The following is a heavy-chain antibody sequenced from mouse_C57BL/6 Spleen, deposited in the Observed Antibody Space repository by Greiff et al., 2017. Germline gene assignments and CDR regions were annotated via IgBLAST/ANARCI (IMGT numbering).Heavy chain of an antibody. V-gene: IGHV14-2*01. Sequence: EVKLVESGAELVKPGASVKLSCTASGFNIKDYYMHWVKQRTEQGLEWIGRIDPEDGETKYAPKFQGKATITAETSSNTAYLQLSSLTSEDTAVYYCARESTTPWFAYWGQGTLVTVSA. CDR3: ARESTTPWFAY. CDR2: IDPEDGET. CDR1: GFNIKDYY. D-gene: IGHD1-1*01. J-gene: IGHJ3*01.